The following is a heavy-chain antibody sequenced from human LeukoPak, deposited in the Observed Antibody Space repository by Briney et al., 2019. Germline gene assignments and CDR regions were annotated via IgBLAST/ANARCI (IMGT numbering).Heavy chain of an antibody. J-gene: IGHJ3*02. V-gene: IGHV3-13*04. D-gene: IGHD3-22*01. CDR2: ICTAGDT. CDR1: GFTFSSYD. CDR3: ARVGDSSGYGSDAFDI. Sequence: GGSLRLSCAASGFTFSSYDMHWVRQATGKGLEWVSAICTAGDTYYPGSVKGRFTISRENAKNSLYLQMNSLRAGDTAVYYCARVGDSSGYGSDAFDIWGQGTMVTVSS.